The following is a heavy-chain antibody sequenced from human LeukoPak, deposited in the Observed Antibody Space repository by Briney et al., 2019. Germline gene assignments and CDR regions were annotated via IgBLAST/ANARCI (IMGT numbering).Heavy chain of an antibody. CDR2: ISGSGSST. D-gene: IGHD6-19*01. CDR1: GFTFSSYV. V-gene: IGHV3-23*01. J-gene: IGHJ4*02. CDR3: AKGSAVADINFDY. Sequence: GGSLRLSCAASGFTFSSYVMSWVRQAPGKGLEWVSAISGSGSSTYYADSVQGRFTISRDNSKSTLYLQMNSLRAEDTAVYYCAKGSAVADINFDYWGQGTLVTVSS.